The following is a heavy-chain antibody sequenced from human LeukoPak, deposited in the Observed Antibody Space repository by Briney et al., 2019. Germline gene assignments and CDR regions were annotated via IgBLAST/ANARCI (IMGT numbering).Heavy chain of an antibody. CDR2: MNPNSGNT. V-gene: IGHV1-8*03. J-gene: IGHJ3*02. Sequence: EASVKVSCKASGYTFTSYDINWVRQATGQGLEWMGWMNPNSGNTGYAQKFQGRVTITRNTSISTAYMELSSLRSEDTAVYYCARASITMIDAFDIWGQGTMVTVSS. CDR1: GYTFTSYD. D-gene: IGHD3-22*01. CDR3: ARASITMIDAFDI.